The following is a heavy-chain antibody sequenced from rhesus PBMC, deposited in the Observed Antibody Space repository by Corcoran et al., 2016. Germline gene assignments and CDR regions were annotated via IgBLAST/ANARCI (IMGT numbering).Heavy chain of an antibody. D-gene: IGHD4-29*01. CDR1: GYSISSGYG. Sequence: QVQLQESGPGLVKPSETLSLTCAVSGYSISSGYGWRWIRQPPGKGREWIGYIGGRSDSTNHNPSRKSRVTSSKGTSKNRVSRKLSAVTAADTAVYYCARRSSYWYFDLWGPGTPITISS. J-gene: IGHJ2*01. CDR3: ARRSSYWYFDL. V-gene: IGHV4-127*01. CDR2: IGGRSDST.